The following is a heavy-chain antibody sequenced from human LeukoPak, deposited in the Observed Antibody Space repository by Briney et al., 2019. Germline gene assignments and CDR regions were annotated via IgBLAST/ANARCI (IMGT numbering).Heavy chain of an antibody. J-gene: IGHJ4*02. CDR2: ISYDGSNK. CDR1: GFTFSSYA. CDR3: ARDTGRGGSYPSGYFDY. D-gene: IGHD1-26*01. V-gene: IGHV3-30-3*01. Sequence: GRSLRLSCAASGFTFSSYAMHWVRQAPGKGLEWVAVISYDGSNKYYADSVKGRFTISRDNSKNTLYLQMNSLRAGDTAVYYCARDTGRGGSYPSGYFDYWGQGTLVTVSS.